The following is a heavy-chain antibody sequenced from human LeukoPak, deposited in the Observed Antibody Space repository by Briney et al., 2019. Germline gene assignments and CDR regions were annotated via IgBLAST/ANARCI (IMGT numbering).Heavy chain of an antibody. CDR3: ASHSSGYYSLGGIDY. Sequence: SGGSLRLSCAASGFTFSSYAMSWVRQAPGKGLEWVSAISGSGGSTYYADSVKGRFTISRDNSKNTLYLQMNSLRAEDTAVYYCASHSSGYYSLGGIDYWGQGTLVTVSS. D-gene: IGHD3-22*01. CDR2: ISGSGGST. J-gene: IGHJ4*02. V-gene: IGHV3-23*01. CDR1: GFTFSSYA.